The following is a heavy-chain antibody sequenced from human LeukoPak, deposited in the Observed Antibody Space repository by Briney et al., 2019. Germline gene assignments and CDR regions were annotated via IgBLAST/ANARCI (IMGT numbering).Heavy chain of an antibody. CDR2: IYYSGST. CDR3: ARDGGYSYGVFDH. J-gene: IGHJ4*02. Sequence: SQTLSLTCTVSGGSISSGDYYWSWIRQPPGKGLEWIGYIYYSGSTYYNPSLKSRVTISVDTSKNQFSLKLSSVTAADRAVYYCARDGGYSYGVFDHWGQGTLVTVSS. CDR1: GGSISSGDYY. V-gene: IGHV4-30-4*01. D-gene: IGHD5-18*01.